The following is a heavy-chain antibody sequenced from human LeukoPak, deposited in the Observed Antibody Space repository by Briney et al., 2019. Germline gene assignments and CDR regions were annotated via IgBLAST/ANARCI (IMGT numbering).Heavy chain of an antibody. V-gene: IGHV4-30-4*01. Sequence: SETLSLTCTVSGGSISSGDYYWSWIRQPPGKGLEWIGYIYYSGSTYYNPSLKSRVTISVDTSKNQFSLKLSSVTAADTAVYYCAREDLMVRGNAFYICGQGAMVTVSS. J-gene: IGHJ3*02. D-gene: IGHD3-10*01. CDR2: IYYSGST. CDR3: AREDLMVRGNAFYI. CDR1: GGSISSGDYY.